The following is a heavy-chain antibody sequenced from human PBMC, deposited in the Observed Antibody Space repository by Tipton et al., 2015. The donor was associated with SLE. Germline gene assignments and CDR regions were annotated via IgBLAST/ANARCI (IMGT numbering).Heavy chain of an antibody. CDR3: VKESTTSGDS. D-gene: IGHD2-2*01. Sequence: SLRLSCAASGFTFRSYGMHWVRQDPSKRLEWVAFIQFDESTICYGDAVKGRFTISRDNSKNALHLQMNRLRPEDTAVYYCVKESTTSGDSWGQGTLVTVSS. CDR2: IQFDESTI. J-gene: IGHJ4*02. V-gene: IGHV3-30*02. CDR1: GFTFRSYG.